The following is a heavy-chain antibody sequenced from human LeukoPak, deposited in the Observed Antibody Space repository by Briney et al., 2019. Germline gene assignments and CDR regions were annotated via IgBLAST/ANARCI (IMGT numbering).Heavy chain of an antibody. J-gene: IGHJ5*02. Sequence: SETLSLTCAVYGGSFSGYYWSWIRQPPGKGLEWIGEINHSGSTNYNPSLKSRVTISVDTSKNQFSLKLSSVTAADTAVYYCARAGVPAANNWFDPWGQGTLVTVSS. CDR1: GGSFSGYY. V-gene: IGHV4-34*01. CDR3: ARAGVPAANNWFDP. D-gene: IGHD2-2*01. CDR2: INHSGST.